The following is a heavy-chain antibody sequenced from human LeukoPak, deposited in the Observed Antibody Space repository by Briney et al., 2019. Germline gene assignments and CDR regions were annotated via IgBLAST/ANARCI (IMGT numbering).Heavy chain of an antibody. J-gene: IGHJ3*02. V-gene: IGHV3-7*01. D-gene: IGHD2-2*02. Sequence: GGSLRLSCAASGFTFSSYWMTWVRQAPGKGLEWVANIKQDGSEKYYVDSVKGRFTISRDSANNSLYLQLNSLRAEDTAVNYCARERGGFCSGTSCYKAFDIWGQGTMVTVSS. CDR1: GFTFSSYW. CDR3: ARERGGFCSGTSCYKAFDI. CDR2: IKQDGSEK.